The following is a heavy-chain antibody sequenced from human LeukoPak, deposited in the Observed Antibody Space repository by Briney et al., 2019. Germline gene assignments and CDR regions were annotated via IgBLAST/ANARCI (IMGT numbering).Heavy chain of an antibody. CDR2: ISGSGGRT. D-gene: IGHD3-16*02. CDR3: AKERLVRSDDDYVWGSYRPPGSDAFDI. CDR1: GFTFSSYA. V-gene: IGHV3-23*01. J-gene: IGHJ3*02. Sequence: QPGGSLRLSCAASGFTFSSYAMSWVRQAPGKGLEGVSAISGSGGRTNYADSVKGQFTISRDNSRSTLYLQMNSLRAEDTAVYSCAKERLVRSDDDYVWGSYRPPGSDAFDIWGQGTMVTVSS.